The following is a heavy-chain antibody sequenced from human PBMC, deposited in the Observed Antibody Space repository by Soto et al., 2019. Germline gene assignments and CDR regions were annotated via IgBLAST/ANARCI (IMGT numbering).Heavy chain of an antibody. V-gene: IGHV1-8*01. CDR1: GYTFTSYD. D-gene: IGHD6-25*01. CDR3: ARGQYSSGNDAFDI. Sequence: ASVKVSCKASGYTFTSYDINWVRQATGQGLEWMGWMNPNSGNTGYAQKFQGRVTMTRNTSISTAYMELSSLRSEDTVVYYCARGQYSSGNDAFDIWGQGTMVTV. J-gene: IGHJ3*02. CDR2: MNPNSGNT.